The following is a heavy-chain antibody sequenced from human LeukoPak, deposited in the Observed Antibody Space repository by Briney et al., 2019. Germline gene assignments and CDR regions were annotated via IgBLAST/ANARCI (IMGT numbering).Heavy chain of an antibody. CDR1: GGTFISYA. Sequence: GASVKVSCKASGGTFISYAISWVRQAPGQGLEWMGGIIPIFGTANYAQKFQGRVTITADESTSTAYMELSSLRSEDTAVYYCARESLDSPDLTVTSDYWGQGTLVTVSS. CDR2: IIPIFGTA. V-gene: IGHV1-69*01. CDR3: ARESLDSPDLTVTSDY. D-gene: IGHD4-17*01. J-gene: IGHJ4*02.